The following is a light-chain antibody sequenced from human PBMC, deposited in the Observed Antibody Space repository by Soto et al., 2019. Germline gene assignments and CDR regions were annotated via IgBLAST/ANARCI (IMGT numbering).Light chain of an antibody. Sequence: EIVMTQSPGTLSVSPGERVTLSCRASQSVRNNFAWYQQKPGQGPRLLIYDASTRATGIPARFSGSASGTEFTLTISSLQSEDFAVYYCQQCNDWPWTFGQGTKVDI. CDR1: QSVRNN. V-gene: IGKV3-15*01. J-gene: IGKJ1*01. CDR3: QQCNDWPWT. CDR2: DAS.